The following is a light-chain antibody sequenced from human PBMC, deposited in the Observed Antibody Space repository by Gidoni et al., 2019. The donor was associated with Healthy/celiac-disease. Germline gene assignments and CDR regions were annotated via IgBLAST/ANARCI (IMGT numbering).Light chain of an antibody. CDR3: QQRSNWTPYT. CDR1: QSVSSY. Sequence: VLTQSPATLSLSPGERAVLSCRASQSVSSYLVWYQQKTGEAPRILIYDAANRATGIPARCSGSGSGTEFTITISSLEPEDVAVYYCQQRSNWTPYTFGQGTKLEIK. CDR2: DAA. J-gene: IGKJ2*01. V-gene: IGKV3-11*01.